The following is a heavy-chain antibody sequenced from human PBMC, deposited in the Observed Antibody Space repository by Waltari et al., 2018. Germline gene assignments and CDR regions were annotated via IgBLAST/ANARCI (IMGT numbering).Heavy chain of an antibody. Sequence: QVQPTPWGAGLLKPSETLSLTCAGYGGSFRGYYRSWDPPPPGKGPEWVGEINHSGSTNYNPSLKSRVTISVDTSKNQFSLKLSSVTAAYTAVYYCARASGGHQLLRVCMDVWGQGTTVTVSS. J-gene: IGHJ6*02. CDR1: GGSFRGYY. V-gene: IGHV4-34*01. CDR2: INHSGST. CDR3: ARASGGHQLLRVCMDV. D-gene: IGHD2-2*01.